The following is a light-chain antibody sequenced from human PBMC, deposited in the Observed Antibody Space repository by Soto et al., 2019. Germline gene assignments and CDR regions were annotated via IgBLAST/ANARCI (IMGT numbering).Light chain of an antibody. CDR2: GSS. J-gene: IGKJ1*01. CDR3: QQYNNGRGT. Sequence: EIVMTQSPATLSVSPGERATLSCRASQSVSSNLAWYQQKPGQAPRLLIYGSSTRATGIPARFSGSRSGTEFTLTISSLQSEDFEAYYCQQYNNGRGTFGQGTKVEIK. V-gene: IGKV3-15*01. CDR1: QSVSSN.